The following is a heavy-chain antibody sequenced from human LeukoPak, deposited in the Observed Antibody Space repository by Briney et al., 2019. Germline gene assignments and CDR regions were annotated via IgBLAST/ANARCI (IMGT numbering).Heavy chain of an antibody. J-gene: IGHJ5*02. CDR1: GFTFNDYY. D-gene: IGHD3-10*01. Sequence: PGGSLRLSCAASGFTFNDYYMSWIRQAPGKGLEWLSYINIGGTNTHYADSVKGRFTISRDNAKKSLYLEMNNLRAEDTAVYYCATEGAGSNPWAQGARVTVPS. CDR2: INIGGTNT. V-gene: IGHV3-11*01. CDR3: ATEGAGSNP.